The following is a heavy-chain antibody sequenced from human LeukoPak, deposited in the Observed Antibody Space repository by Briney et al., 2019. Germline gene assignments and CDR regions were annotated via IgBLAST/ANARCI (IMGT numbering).Heavy chain of an antibody. CDR3: ARGGWREPDPLDI. CDR2: TSSHSSYT. D-gene: IGHD1-14*01. J-gene: IGHJ3*02. Sequence: TSRGSLRLSCAASGFTFSDFYMNWVRQAPGKGLEWVSYTSSHSSYTNYADSVKGRFTISRDNAKNSLYLQMNSLRAEDTAMYYCARGGWREPDPLDIWGQGTMVTVPS. V-gene: IGHV3-11*05. CDR1: GFTFSDFY.